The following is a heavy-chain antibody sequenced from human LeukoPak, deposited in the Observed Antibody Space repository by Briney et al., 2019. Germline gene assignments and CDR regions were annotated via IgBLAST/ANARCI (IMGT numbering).Heavy chain of an antibody. D-gene: IGHD1-26*01. CDR2: IIPIFGTA. J-gene: IGHJ4*02. CDR1: GGTFSSYA. Sequence: SVNVSCTATGGTFSSYAISWVRQAPGQGLEWMGGIIPIFGTANYAQKFQGRVTITADESTSTAYMELSSLRSEDTAVYYCARDRAWELAYFDYWGQGTLVTVSS. CDR3: ARDRAWELAYFDY. V-gene: IGHV1-69*13.